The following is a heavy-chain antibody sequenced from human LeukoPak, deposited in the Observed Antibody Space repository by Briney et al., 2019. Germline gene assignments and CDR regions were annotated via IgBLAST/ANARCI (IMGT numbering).Heavy chain of an antibody. CDR3: TTDAEYSSSSGFSFDY. J-gene: IGHJ4*02. Sequence: PGGSLRLSCAASGFTFSNAWMSWVRQAPGKGLEWVGRIKSKTDGATTEYSAPVKGRLTISRDDSKNTLYLQMNSLKTEDTAVYYCTTDAEYSSSSGFSFDYWGQGTLVTVSS. CDR1: GFTFSNAW. CDR2: IKSKTDGATT. D-gene: IGHD6-6*01. V-gene: IGHV3-15*01.